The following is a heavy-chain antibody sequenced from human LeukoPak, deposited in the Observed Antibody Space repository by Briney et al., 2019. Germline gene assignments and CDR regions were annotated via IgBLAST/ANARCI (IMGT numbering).Heavy chain of an antibody. CDR2: ISGRSSYI. J-gene: IGHJ5*02. CDR1: GFTFSDYY. V-gene: IGHV3-11*04. Sequence: GGSLRLSCAASGFTFSDYYMNWIRQAPGKGLEWVSYISGRSSYIYYADSVKGRFTISRDNAKNSLYLQMNSLRAEDTAVYYCARAETTVTRPHWFDPWGQGTLVTVSS. CDR3: ARAETTVTRPHWFDP. D-gene: IGHD4-17*01.